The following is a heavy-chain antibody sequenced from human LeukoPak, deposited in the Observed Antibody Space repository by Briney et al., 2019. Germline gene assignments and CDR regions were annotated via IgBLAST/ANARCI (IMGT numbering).Heavy chain of an antibody. Sequence: GGSLRLSCAASGLTFSSYSLHWVRQAPGKGLEWVALLSYDGSNKYYTDSVKGRFTISRDNAKNSLFLQMNSLRPEDTALYYCSRETNSPGTNDVFDIWGQGTMVTVSS. D-gene: IGHD4-17*01. CDR3: SRETNSPGTNDVFDI. CDR1: GLTFSSYS. CDR2: LSYDGSNK. V-gene: IGHV3-30-3*01. J-gene: IGHJ3*02.